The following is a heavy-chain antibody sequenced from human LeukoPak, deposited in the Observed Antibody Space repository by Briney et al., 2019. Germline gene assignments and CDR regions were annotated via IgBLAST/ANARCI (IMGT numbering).Heavy chain of an antibody. Sequence: SVKVSCKASGGTFSSYAISWVRQAPGQGLEWMGRIIPILGIANYAQKFQGRVTITADKSTSTAYMELSSLRSEDTAVYYCARDEDFDYGDPRGDDAFDIWGQGTMVTVSS. J-gene: IGHJ3*02. V-gene: IGHV1-69*04. D-gene: IGHD4-17*01. CDR3: ARDEDFDYGDPRGDDAFDI. CDR2: IIPILGIA. CDR1: GGTFSSYA.